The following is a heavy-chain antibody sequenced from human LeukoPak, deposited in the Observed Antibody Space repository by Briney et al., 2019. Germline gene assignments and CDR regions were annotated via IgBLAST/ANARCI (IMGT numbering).Heavy chain of an antibody. CDR1: GFTFSSYA. Sequence: GGSLRLSCAASGFTFSSYAMHWVGQAPGRGLEWVAVISYDGSNKYYADSVKGRFTISRDNSKNTPYLQMNSLRAEDTAVYYCAREYSRHWGQGTLVTVSS. D-gene: IGHD6-13*01. J-gene: IGHJ4*02. CDR3: AREYSRH. CDR2: ISYDGSNK. V-gene: IGHV3-30*04.